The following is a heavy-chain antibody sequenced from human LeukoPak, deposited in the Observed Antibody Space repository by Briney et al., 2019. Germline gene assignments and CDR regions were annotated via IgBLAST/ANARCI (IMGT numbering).Heavy chain of an antibody. CDR1: DYSISSGYGYY. CDR2: IYHSGIT. J-gene: IGHJ4*02. Sequence: PSETLSLTCTVSDYSISSGYGYYWGWIRQPPGKGLEWIGNIYHSGITYYNHFNSSLKSRVTISIDTSKNQFSLKLTSVTAADTAVYYCARGPYYYDSSGSFDYWGQGTLVTVSS. CDR3: ARGPYYYDSSGSFDY. V-gene: IGHV4-38-2*02. D-gene: IGHD3-22*01.